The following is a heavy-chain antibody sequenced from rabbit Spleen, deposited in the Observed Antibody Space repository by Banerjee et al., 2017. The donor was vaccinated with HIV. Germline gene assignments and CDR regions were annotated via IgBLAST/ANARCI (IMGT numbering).Heavy chain of an antibody. CDR1: GFSFSSGYD. CDR2: AYAGSSGST. Sequence: QQLVESGGGLVKPGASLTLTCKASGFSFSSGYDMCWVRQAPGKGLEWVACAYAGSSGSTYSATWAKGRFTISKSSSTTVTLQMTGLTAADTATYFCARDAGTSFSTYGMDLWGQGTLVTVS. V-gene: IGHV1S40*01. CDR3: ARDAGTSFSTYGMDL. D-gene: IGHD8-1*01. J-gene: IGHJ6*01.